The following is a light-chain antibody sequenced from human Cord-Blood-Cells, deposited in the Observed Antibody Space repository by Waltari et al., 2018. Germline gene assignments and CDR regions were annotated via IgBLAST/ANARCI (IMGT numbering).Light chain of an antibody. V-gene: IGKV1-39*01. CDR3: QQSYSTPLT. CDR1: QSISSY. Sequence: LQLTQSPPCLSVSVGYRVTITCRASQSISSYLNWYQQKPGKAPKLLIYAASSLQSGVPSRFSGSGSGTDFTLTISSLQPEDFATYYCQQSYSTPLTFGGGTKVEIK. J-gene: IGKJ4*01. CDR2: AAS.